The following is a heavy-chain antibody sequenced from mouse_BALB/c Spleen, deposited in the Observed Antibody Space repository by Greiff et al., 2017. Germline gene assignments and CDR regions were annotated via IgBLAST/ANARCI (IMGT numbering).Heavy chain of an antibody. CDR2: IWSGGST. CDR3: ARKRDYYGSGAMDY. Sequence: VKLVESGPGLVQPSQSLSITCTVSGFSLTSYGVHWVRQSPGKGLEWLGVIWSGGSTDYNAAFISRLSISKDNSKSQVFFKMNSLQANDTAIYYCARKRDYYGSGAMDYWGQGTSVTVSS. CDR1: GFSLTSYG. V-gene: IGHV2-2*02. D-gene: IGHD1-1*01. J-gene: IGHJ4*01.